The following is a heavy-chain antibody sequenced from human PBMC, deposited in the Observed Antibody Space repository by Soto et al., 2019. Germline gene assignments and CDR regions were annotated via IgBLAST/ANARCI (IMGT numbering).Heavy chain of an antibody. J-gene: IGHJ6*02. D-gene: IGHD2-21*02. CDR2: ISSNGGST. Sequence: GVSLRLSCSASGFTFSSYAMHWVRQAPGKGLEYVSAISSNGGSTYYADSVKGRFTISRDNSKNTLYLQMSSLRAEDTAVYYCVPPVTAILYSYYGMDVWGQGTTVTVSS. V-gene: IGHV3-64D*08. CDR3: VPPVTAILYSYYGMDV. CDR1: GFTFSSYA.